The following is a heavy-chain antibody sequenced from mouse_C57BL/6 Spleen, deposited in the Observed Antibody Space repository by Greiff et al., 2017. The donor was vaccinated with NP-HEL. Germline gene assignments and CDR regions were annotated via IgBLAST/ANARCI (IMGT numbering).Heavy chain of an antibody. J-gene: IGHJ4*01. CDR2: ISDGGSYT. Sequence: EVQVVESGGGLVKPGGSLKLSFAASGFTFSSYAMSWVRQTPEQRLEWVATISDGGSYTYYPDNVKGRFTISRDNAKNNLYLQMSHLKSEDTAMYYCARGGTTVVAYYYAMDYWGQGTSVTVSS. D-gene: IGHD1-1*01. V-gene: IGHV5-4*01. CDR3: ARGGTTVVAYYYAMDY. CDR1: GFTFSSYA.